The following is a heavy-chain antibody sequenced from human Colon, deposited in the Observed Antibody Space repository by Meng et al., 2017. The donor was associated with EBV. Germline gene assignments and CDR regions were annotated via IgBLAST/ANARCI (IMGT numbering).Heavy chain of an antibody. CDR3: ARVGAYCGGDCYHPR. J-gene: IGHJ4*02. CDR2: IYHSGST. Sequence: QLQESGPGLVKPPGTLSLTCAVSGGSLSSRNWWSWVRQPPGKGLEWIGEIYHSGSTNYNPSLKSRVTISVDESKNQFSLRLSSVTAADTAVYYCARVGAYCGGDCYHPRWGQGTLVTVSS. CDR1: GGSLSSRNW. D-gene: IGHD2-21*02. V-gene: IGHV4-4*03.